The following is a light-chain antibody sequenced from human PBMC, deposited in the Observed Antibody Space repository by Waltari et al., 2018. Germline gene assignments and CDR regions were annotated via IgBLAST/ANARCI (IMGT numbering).Light chain of an antibody. V-gene: IGKV3-15*01. Sequence: EIVMTQSPATLSVSPGEGVTLSCRASRSVTNMLAWYQHKPGQAPRLLMYDASTRAAGIPARFSGSESGTEFTLTINSLQSEDFAVYFCQQYYNWPLTFGPGTKVDIK. CDR3: QQYYNWPLT. CDR1: RSVTNM. CDR2: DAS. J-gene: IGKJ3*01.